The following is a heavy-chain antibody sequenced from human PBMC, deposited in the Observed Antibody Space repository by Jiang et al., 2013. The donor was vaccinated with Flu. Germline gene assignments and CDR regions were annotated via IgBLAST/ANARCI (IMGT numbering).Heavy chain of an antibody. Sequence: LLKPSETLSLTCAVYGGSFSGYYWSWIRQPPGKGLEWIGEINHSGSTNYNPSLKSRVTISVDTSKNQFSLKLSSVTAADTAVYYCAGHGDSSSWYVLGYYYYYGMDVWGQGTTVTVSS. D-gene: IGHD6-13*01. CDR2: INHSGST. V-gene: IGHV4-34*01. J-gene: IGHJ6*02. CDR1: GGSFSGYY. CDR3: AGHGDSSSWYVLGYYYYYGMDV.